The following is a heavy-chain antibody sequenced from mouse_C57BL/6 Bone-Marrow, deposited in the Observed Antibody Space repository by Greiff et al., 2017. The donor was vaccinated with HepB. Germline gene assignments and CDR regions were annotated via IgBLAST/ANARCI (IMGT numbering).Heavy chain of an antibody. CDR2: ISSGGSYT. D-gene: IGHD1-1*01. CDR1: GFTFSSYG. CDR3: ARQGTTVVRYYFDY. Sequence: EVQRVESGGDLVKPGGSLKLSCAASGFTFSSYGMSWVRQTPDKRLEWVATISSGGSYTYYPDSVKGRFTISRDNAKNTLYLQMSSLKSEDTAMYYCARQGTTVVRYYFDYWGQGTTLTVSS. J-gene: IGHJ2*01. V-gene: IGHV5-6*01.